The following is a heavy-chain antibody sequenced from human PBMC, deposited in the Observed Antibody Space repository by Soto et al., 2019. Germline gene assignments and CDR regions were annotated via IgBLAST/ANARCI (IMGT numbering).Heavy chain of an antibody. D-gene: IGHD6-13*01. CDR1: GYTFTSYG. Sequence: QVQLVQSGAEVKKPGASVKVSCKASGYTFTSYGISWVRQAPGQGLEWMGWISAYNGNTNYAQKLQGRVTMTTDTSTSTAYMELRSLRSDDTAVYYCASVRYSSSWYYYYGMDVWGQGTTVTVSS. CDR2: ISAYNGNT. J-gene: IGHJ6*02. V-gene: IGHV1-18*04. CDR3: ASVRYSSSWYYYYGMDV.